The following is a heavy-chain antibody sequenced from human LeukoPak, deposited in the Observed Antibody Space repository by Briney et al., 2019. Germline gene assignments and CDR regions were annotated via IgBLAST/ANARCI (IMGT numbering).Heavy chain of an antibody. J-gene: IGHJ6*03. Sequence: SETLSLTCTVSGGSISSGDYYWSWIRQPPRKGLEWIGYIYYSGSTYYNPSLRSRVTISVDTSKNQFSLKLSSVTAADTAVYYCARANGDSIYYYYYYMDVWGKGTTVTVSS. D-gene: IGHD4-17*01. V-gene: IGHV4-30-4*08. CDR2: IYYSGST. CDR3: ARANGDSIYYYYYYMDV. CDR1: GGSISSGDYY.